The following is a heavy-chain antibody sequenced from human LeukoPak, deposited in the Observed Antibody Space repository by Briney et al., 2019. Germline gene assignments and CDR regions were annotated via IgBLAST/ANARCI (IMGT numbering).Heavy chain of an antibody. Sequence: GGSLRLSCAASGFTVRINYMSWVREAPGKGLEGVSVISGGGSTYYEDSVKGRFTISRDKSKNTLYLQMNSLRAEDTAVYICATGERMVLGDGVDYWGQGTLVTVSS. CDR1: GFTVRINY. D-gene: IGHD3-10*01. CDR2: ISGGGST. J-gene: IGHJ4*02. CDR3: ATGERMVLGDGVDY. V-gene: IGHV3-66*01.